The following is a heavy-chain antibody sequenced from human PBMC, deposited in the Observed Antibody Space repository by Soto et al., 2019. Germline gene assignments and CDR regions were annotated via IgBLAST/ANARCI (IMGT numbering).Heavy chain of an antibody. Sequence: QVQLVQSGAEVKKPGSSVKVSCKASGGSLSNYGISWVRPAPGQGLEWMGAIIPVFGTPNYAQKFQDRVTITADESTTTVYMEVRSLTSEDTAVYYCARGDATKIVVTTYYGMDVWGQGTTVTVSS. CDR2: IIPVFGTP. V-gene: IGHV1-69*12. D-gene: IGHD3-22*01. CDR3: ARGDATKIVVTTYYGMDV. CDR1: GGSLSNYG. J-gene: IGHJ6*02.